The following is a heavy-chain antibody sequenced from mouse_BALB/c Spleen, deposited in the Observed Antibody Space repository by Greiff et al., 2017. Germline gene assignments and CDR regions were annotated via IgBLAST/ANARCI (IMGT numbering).Heavy chain of an antibody. CDR3: ARWSSAYAMDY. Sequence: EVQVVESGGGLVQPGGSRKLSCAASGFTFSSFGMHWVRQAPEKGLEWVAYISSGSSTIYYADTVKGRFTISSDNPKNTLFLQMTSLRSEDTAMYYCARWSSAYAMDYWGQGTSVTVSS. CDR1: GFTFSSFG. J-gene: IGHJ4*01. D-gene: IGHD3-1*01. CDR2: ISSGSSTI. V-gene: IGHV5-17*02.